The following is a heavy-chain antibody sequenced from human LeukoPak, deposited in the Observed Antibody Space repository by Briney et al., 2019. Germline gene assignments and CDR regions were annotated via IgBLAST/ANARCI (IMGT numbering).Heavy chain of an antibody. J-gene: IGHJ3*02. CDR3: ARNRDYSNAGDAFDI. CDR2: MNPNSGNT. CDR1: GYTFTSYD. V-gene: IGHV1-8*02. D-gene: IGHD4-11*01. Sequence: ASVKVSCKASGYTFTSYDINWVRQATGQGLEWMGWMNPNSGNTGYAQKFQGRVTITRNTSISTAYMELSSLRSEDTAVYYCARNRDYSNAGDAFDIWGQGTMVTVSS.